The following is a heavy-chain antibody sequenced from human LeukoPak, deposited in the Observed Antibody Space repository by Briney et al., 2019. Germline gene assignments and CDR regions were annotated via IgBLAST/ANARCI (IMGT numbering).Heavy chain of an antibody. Sequence: GGSLRLSCAASGFTFSRYAMSWVRQAPGKGLEWVSAISGSGGSTYYADSVKGRFTISRDNSKNTLYLQMNSLRAEDTAVYYCVPGGRSHDWFDPWGQGTLVTVSS. V-gene: IGHV3-23*01. CDR3: VPGGRSHDWFDP. CDR2: ISGSGGST. J-gene: IGHJ5*02. CDR1: GFTFSRYA. D-gene: IGHD2-15*01.